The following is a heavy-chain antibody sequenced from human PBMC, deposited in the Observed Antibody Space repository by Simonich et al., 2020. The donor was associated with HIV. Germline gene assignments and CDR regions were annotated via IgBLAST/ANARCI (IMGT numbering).Heavy chain of an antibody. CDR3: AKSDTPMGEAFDI. CDR1: GFTFSASA. J-gene: IGHJ3*02. V-gene: IGHV3-73*02. CDR2: IGSKAHSYAT. D-gene: IGHD5-18*01. Sequence: EVQLVESGGGLVQPGGSLRLACAASGFTFSASAMHWVRQASGKGREWVGRIGSKAHSYATAYGASVKGRFTISRDDSKNTAYLQMNSLRAEDTAVYYCAKSDTPMGEAFDIWGQGTMVTVSS.